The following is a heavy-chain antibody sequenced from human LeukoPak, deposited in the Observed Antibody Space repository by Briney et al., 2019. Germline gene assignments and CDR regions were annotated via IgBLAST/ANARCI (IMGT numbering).Heavy chain of an antibody. Sequence: GGSLRLSCAASGFTFSSYSMNWVRQAPGKGLEWVANIKPDGSEKYYVDSVKGRFTISRDNAKNSLYLQMNSLRAEDTAVYYCAREVVGWGQGTLVTVSS. J-gene: IGHJ4*02. CDR1: GFTFSSYS. CDR2: IKPDGSEK. CDR3: AREVVG. D-gene: IGHD2-15*01. V-gene: IGHV3-7*01.